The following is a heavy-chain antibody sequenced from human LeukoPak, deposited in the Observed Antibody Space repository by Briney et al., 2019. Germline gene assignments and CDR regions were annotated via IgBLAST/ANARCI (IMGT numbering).Heavy chain of an antibody. CDR3: ARHGSYGDYVSAFDI. J-gene: IGHJ3*02. D-gene: IGHD4-17*01. Sequence: SETLSLTCTVSGGSISSYYWSWIRQPPGKGLEWIGYIYYSGSTNYNPSLKSRVTISVDTSKNQFSLKLSSVTAADTAVYYCARHGSYGDYVSAFDIWGQGTMVTVSS. CDR1: GGSISSYY. V-gene: IGHV4-59*08. CDR2: IYYSGST.